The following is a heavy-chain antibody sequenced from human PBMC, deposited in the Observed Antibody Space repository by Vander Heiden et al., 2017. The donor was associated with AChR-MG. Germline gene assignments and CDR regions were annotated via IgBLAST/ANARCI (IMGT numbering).Heavy chain of an antibody. CDR2: INPSLDST. D-gene: IGHD1-26*01. V-gene: IGHV1-46*03. Sequence: VQLVQSGAEVKNPGASLKVSCKTSGFTFTNYHMHWVRQAPGQGLEWVGTINPSLDSTHYAQKFQGRVRMTRDTSTKTVYMDMTSLRPEDTAVYFCARELTGSFYFDFWGQGSLVTVSS. J-gene: IGHJ4*02. CDR1: GFTFTNYH. CDR3: ARELTGSFYFDF.